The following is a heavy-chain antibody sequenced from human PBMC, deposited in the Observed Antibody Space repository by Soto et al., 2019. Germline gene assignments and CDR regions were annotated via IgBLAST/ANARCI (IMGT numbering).Heavy chain of an antibody. Sequence: QVQLVQSGAEVKKPGSSVKVSCKASGGTFSSYAISWVRQAPGQGLEWMGGIIPIFGTANYAQKFQGRVTITADEPTSTAYMELSSLRAEDTAVYYCARWLTAGSAYYYYYGMDVWGQGTTVTVSS. CDR3: ARWLTAGSAYYYYYGMDV. D-gene: IGHD3-10*01. V-gene: IGHV1-69*01. J-gene: IGHJ6*02. CDR2: IIPIFGTA. CDR1: GGTFSSYA.